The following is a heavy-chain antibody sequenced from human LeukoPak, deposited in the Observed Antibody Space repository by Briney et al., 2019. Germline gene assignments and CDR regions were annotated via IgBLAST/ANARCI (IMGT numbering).Heavy chain of an antibody. CDR2: INHSGST. Sequence: PSETLSLTXTVSGGSISSYYWSWIRQPPGKGLEWIGEINHSGSTNYNPSLKSRVTISVDTSKNQFSLKLSSVTAADTAVYYCARELLGYSYGYKGRHYYYYMDVWGKGTTVTVSS. J-gene: IGHJ6*03. CDR3: ARELLGYSYGYKGRHYYYYMDV. CDR1: GGSISSYY. V-gene: IGHV4-34*01. D-gene: IGHD5-18*01.